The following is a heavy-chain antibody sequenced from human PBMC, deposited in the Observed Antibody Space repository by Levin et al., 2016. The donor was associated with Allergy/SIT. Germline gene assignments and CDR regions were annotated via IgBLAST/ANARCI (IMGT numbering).Heavy chain of an antibody. CDR1: GGSISSGGYS. V-gene: IGHV4-30-2*01. CDR3: ARDFHGDYGGEYYFDY. Sequence: SETLSLTCAVSGGSISSGGYSWSWIRQPPGKGLEWIGYIYHSGSTYYNPSLKSRVTISVDRSKNQFSLKLSSVTAADTAVYYCARDFHGDYGGEYYFDYWGQGTLVTVSS. CDR2: IYHSGST. D-gene: IGHD4-17*01. J-gene: IGHJ4*02.